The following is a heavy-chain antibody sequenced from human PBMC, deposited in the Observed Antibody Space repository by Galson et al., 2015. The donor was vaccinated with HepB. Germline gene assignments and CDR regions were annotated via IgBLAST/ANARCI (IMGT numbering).Heavy chain of an antibody. J-gene: IGHJ4*02. CDR1: GGSFSGYY. D-gene: IGHD6-19*01. CDR3: ARRLMQWRGFDY. Sequence: SETLSLTCAVYGGSFSGYYWSWIRQPPGKGLEWIGEINHSGSTNYNPSLKSRVTISVDTSKNQFSLKLSSVTAADTAVYYCARRLMQWRGFDYWGQGTLVTVSS. CDR2: INHSGST. V-gene: IGHV4-34*01.